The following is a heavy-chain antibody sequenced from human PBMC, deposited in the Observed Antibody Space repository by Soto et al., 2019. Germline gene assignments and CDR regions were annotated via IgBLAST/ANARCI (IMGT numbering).Heavy chain of an antibody. D-gene: IGHD4-4*01. J-gene: IGHJ5*02. CDR3: ARGGTMTTVTTDWFDP. V-gene: IGHV1-8*01. CDR2: MNPNSGNT. CDR1: GYTFTRYD. Sequence: ASVKVSCKASGYTFTRYDINCVRQATGQGLEWMGWMNPNSGNTGYAQKFQGRVTMTRNTSISTAHMELSSLRSEDTAVYYCARGGTMTTVTTDWFDPWGQGTLVTVSS.